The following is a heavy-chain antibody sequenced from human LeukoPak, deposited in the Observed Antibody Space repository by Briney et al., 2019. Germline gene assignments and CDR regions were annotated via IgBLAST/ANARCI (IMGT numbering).Heavy chain of an antibody. CDR1: GFTASSNY. V-gene: IGHV3-66*02. CDR3: ARDTVWFGELYYMDV. D-gene: IGHD3-10*01. Sequence: PGGSLRLSCAASGFTASSNYMSWVRQAPGKGLEWVSVIYSGGSTYYADSVKGRFTISRDNSKNTLYLQMNSLRAEDTAVYYCARDTVWFGELYYMDVWGKGTTVTVSS. CDR2: IYSGGST. J-gene: IGHJ6*03.